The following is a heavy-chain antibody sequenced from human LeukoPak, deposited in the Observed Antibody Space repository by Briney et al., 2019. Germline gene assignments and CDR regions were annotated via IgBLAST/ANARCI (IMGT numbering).Heavy chain of an antibody. Sequence: GGSLRLSCAASGLTVSNSFMNWVRQAPGKGLEWVSAFYNSGTTYYTKSVKGRFTISRDNSKNTLYLQMNSLRAEDTAVYYCARGGSGSYTFDNWGQGTLVTVSS. V-gene: IGHV3-53*01. CDR1: GLTVSNSF. D-gene: IGHD1-26*01. CDR2: FYNSGTT. J-gene: IGHJ4*02. CDR3: ARGGSGSYTFDN.